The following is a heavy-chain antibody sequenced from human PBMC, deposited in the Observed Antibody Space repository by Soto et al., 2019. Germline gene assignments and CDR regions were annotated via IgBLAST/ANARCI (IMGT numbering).Heavy chain of an antibody. Sequence: QVHLVQSGAEVKKPGASVKVSCKASGYTFTDYYMHWVRQAPGQGLEWMGWINPNSGGTKYAQKFQGSVSMTRDTSITTAYMEMSRLRSDDTAVYYSARGESGGVGDPNVDYWGQGTLVTVSS. CDR3: ARGESGGVGDPNVDY. CDR2: INPNSGGT. CDR1: GYTFTDYY. J-gene: IGHJ4*02. V-gene: IGHV1-2*02. D-gene: IGHD3-16*01.